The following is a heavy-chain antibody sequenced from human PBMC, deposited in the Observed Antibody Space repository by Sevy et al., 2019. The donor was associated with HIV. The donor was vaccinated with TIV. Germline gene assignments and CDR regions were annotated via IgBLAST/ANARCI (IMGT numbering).Heavy chain of an antibody. CDR3: VRGPNCGVGGCQQISPYCLDV. J-gene: IGHJ6*03. V-gene: IGHV3-72*01. Sequence: GGSLRLSCAASGFNFSDHYVDWVRQAPGKGLEWVGRIRNRPNSYTTEYAASVKGRFTISRDDSRNSVYLQMNSLKTQDSAVYYCVRGPNCGVGGCQQISPYCLDVWGKGATVTVSS. D-gene: IGHD2-15*01. CDR2: IRNRPNSYTT. CDR1: GFNFSDHY.